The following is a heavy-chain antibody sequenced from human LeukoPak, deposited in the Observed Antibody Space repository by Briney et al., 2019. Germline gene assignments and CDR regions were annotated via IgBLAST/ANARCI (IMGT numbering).Heavy chain of an antibody. CDR3: VREEQQLEQNFDF. CDR2: INPNSCGT. D-gene: IGHD6-13*01. Sequence: SVTVSCLASVYTFTEYYMHWLGPAPAQGLAGMGWINPNSCGTHYPHKLQGRVTMTGDTSISTDYMDLSRLTSDDTAVYYCVREEQQLEQNFDFWGQGTLDSVS. V-gene: IGHV1-2*02. J-gene: IGHJ4*02. CDR1: VYTFTEYY.